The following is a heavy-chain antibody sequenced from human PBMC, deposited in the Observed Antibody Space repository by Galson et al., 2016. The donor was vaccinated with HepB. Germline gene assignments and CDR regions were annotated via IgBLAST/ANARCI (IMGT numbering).Heavy chain of an antibody. D-gene: IGHD3-9*01. J-gene: IGHJ4*02. CDR2: IHNSGST. V-gene: IGHV4-30-4*01. Sequence: LSLTCSVSGDSINSDAYYWSWIRQPPGEGLEWIGYIHNSGSTYYSPSLKSRVTISVDTSKNQFSLKLSSVTAADTAVYSCARVSDILTDYSTRRVAFFDFWDQGTLVTVSS. CDR1: GDSINSDAYY. CDR3: ARVSDILTDYSTRRVAFFDF.